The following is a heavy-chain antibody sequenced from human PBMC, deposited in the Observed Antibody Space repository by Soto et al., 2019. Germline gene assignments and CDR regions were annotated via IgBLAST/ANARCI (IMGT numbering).Heavy chain of an antibody. D-gene: IGHD1-1*01. CDR3: ATASAGYTFGFDL. V-gene: IGHV1-58*02. Sequence: SVKVSCKASGFNFATSTIQWVRQTRGHRLEWIGWIVVGNGNTNFAQDLRQRVTFSRDMSTSTAYMDVSTLRSDDTAMYYCATASAGYTFGFDLWGQGSLVTVSS. CDR1: GFNFATST. J-gene: IGHJ4*02. CDR2: IVVGNGNT.